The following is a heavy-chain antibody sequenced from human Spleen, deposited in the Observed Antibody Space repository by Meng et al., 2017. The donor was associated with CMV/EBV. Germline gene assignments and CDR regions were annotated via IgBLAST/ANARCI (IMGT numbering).Heavy chain of an antibody. CDR1: GGSINSGDYY. Sequence: LQASGPGLVQPSPPLSLTCTVSGGSINSGDYYWSGIRPPPGKGLQWIGYIYYTGSTYYSPSLKSRVTISMDTSKNQFSLRLSSVTAADTSVYYCARNYYFDYWGQGTLVTVSS. CDR2: IYYTGST. V-gene: IGHV4-30-4*01. J-gene: IGHJ4*02. CDR3: ARNYYFDY.